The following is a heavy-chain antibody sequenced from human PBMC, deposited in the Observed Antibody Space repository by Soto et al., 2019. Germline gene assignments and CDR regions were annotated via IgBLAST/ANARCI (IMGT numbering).Heavy chain of an antibody. CDR3: AKAPGIAVAGRYFEH. Sequence: GGSLRLSCAASGFTFSSYGMHWVRQAPGKGLEWVAVISYDGSNKYYADTVKGRFTISRDNSKNTLYLQMNSLRAEDTAVYYCAKAPGIAVAGRYFEHCGQGTLVTVSS. D-gene: IGHD6-19*01. CDR2: ISYDGSNK. V-gene: IGHV3-30*18. CDR1: GFTFSSYG. J-gene: IGHJ1*01.